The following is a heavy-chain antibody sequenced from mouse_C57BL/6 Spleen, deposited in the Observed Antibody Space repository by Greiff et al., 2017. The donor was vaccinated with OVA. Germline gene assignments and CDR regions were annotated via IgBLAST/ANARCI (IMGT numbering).Heavy chain of an antibody. Sequence: EVKLVESGEGLVKPGGSLTLSCAASGFTFSSYAMSWVRQTPEKRLEWVAYISSGGDYIYYADTVKGRFTISRDNARNTLYLQMSSLKSEDTAMYYCTRPHDGYSSDWGEGTLVTVSA. CDR3: TRPHDGYSSD. J-gene: IGHJ3*01. D-gene: IGHD2-3*01. V-gene: IGHV5-9-1*02. CDR1: GFTFSSYA. CDR2: ISSGGDYI.